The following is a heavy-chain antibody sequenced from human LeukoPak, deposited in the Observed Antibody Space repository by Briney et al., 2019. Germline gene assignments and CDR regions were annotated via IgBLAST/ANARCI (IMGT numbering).Heavy chain of an antibody. V-gene: IGHV1-2*02. CDR1: GYTYTRYY. Sequence: ASVKVSCKASGYTYTRYYMHWVRQAPGQGLEWLGWINPNSGGTNYAQKFQGRVTMTRDTSISRAYMELSRLRSDARAVFYCARVGSRPHDAFDIWGQGTMVTVSS. CDR2: INPNSGGT. CDR3: ARVGSRPHDAFDI. J-gene: IGHJ3*02.